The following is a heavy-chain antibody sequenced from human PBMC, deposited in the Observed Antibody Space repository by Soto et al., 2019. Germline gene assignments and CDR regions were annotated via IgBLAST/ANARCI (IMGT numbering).Heavy chain of an antibody. J-gene: IGHJ1*01. D-gene: IGHD3-22*01. CDR1: GYTTTAHW. V-gene: IGHV1-2*02. Sequence: SVKVSCKASGYTTTAHWLHWVRQAPGQGLEWMGWINPKSGGTDYAQKFEDRVTMSRDTSINTAYMQLSRLTSDDTAVYFCVTDACHYYGSVWGQGPLVTVSS. CDR2: INPKSGGT. CDR3: VTDACHYYGSV.